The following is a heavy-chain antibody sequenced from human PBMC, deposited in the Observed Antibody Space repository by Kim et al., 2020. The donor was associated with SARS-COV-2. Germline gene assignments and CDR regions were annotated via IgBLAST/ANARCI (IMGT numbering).Heavy chain of an antibody. CDR3: PKDHTWNTAPSYFNY. Sequence: GGSLRLSCAASGFTYSNYAMSWVRQAPGKGLEWVSGISGTAGGTYYADSVKGRFTISRDNSKNTVYLQMNSLRAEDTALYYCPKDHTWNTAPSYFNYWG. V-gene: IGHV3-23*01. J-gene: IGHJ4*01. CDR1: GFTYSNYA. D-gene: IGHD1-1*01. CDR2: ISGTAGGT.